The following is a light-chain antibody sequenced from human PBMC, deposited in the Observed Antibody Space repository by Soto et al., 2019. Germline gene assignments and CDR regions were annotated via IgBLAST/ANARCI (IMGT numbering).Light chain of an antibody. CDR1: QDVVNW. J-gene: IGKJ1*01. Sequence: FQVTQSPSSVSASVGDRVTISCRAGQDVVNWLAWYQQKPGKPPQLLIFGASSLHNGVSSRFSGSGSGTDFTLTINNLQPEDSATYFCQQARSYPTFGQGTKVDIK. CDR3: QQARSYPT. V-gene: IGKV1-12*01. CDR2: GAS.